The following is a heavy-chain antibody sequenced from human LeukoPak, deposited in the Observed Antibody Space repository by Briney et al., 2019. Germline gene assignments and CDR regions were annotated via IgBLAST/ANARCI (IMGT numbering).Heavy chain of an antibody. V-gene: IGHV3-33*01. Sequence: GGSLRLSCAASGFTFSSYAMDWVRQAPGKGLEWVAVIWSDGSNKYYADSVEGRFTISRDNSKNTLHLQMDSLRSEDTAVYYCAREVNGAYYFDYWGQGTLVTVSS. D-gene: IGHD2-8*01. CDR3: AREVNGAYYFDY. CDR1: GFTFSSYA. J-gene: IGHJ4*02. CDR2: IWSDGSNK.